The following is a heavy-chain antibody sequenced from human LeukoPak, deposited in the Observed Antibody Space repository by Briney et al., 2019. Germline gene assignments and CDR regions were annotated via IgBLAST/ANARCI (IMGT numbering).Heavy chain of an antibody. J-gene: IGHJ6*03. Sequence: PGGSLRLSCAASGFTVSSNYMSWVRQAPGKGLEWVSVIYSGGSTYYADSVKGRFTISRDNSKNTLYLQMNSLRAEDTAVYYCARGYGDSGYYYYYYMDVWGKGTTVTISS. V-gene: IGHV3-66*01. CDR1: GFTVSSNY. D-gene: IGHD4-17*01. CDR3: ARGYGDSGYYYYYYMDV. CDR2: IYSGGST.